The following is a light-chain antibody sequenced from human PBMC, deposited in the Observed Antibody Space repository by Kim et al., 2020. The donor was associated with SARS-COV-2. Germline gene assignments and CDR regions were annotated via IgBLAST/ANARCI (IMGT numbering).Light chain of an antibody. J-gene: IGLJ2*01. CDR2: QDI. CDR1: NLGGRY. V-gene: IGLV3-1*01. Sequence: SVSPRQTAPIPCSGDNLGGRYVSWYQQRPGQTPVLVMYQDIERPSGIPDRFSGSNSGNTATLTISGTQAMDEADYYCQAWDNNAAIFGGGTQLTVL. CDR3: QAWDNNAAI.